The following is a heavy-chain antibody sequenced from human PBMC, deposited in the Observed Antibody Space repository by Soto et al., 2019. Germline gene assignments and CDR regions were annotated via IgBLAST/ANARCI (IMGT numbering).Heavy chain of an antibody. Sequence: SETLSLTCTVSGGSISSGDYYWSWIRQPPGKGLEWIGYIYYSGSTYYNPSLKSRVTISVDTSKNQFSLKLSSVTAADTAVYYCARGESSSWQYYYYGMDVWGQGTTVTVSS. V-gene: IGHV4-30-4*01. CDR3: ARGESSSWQYYYYGMDV. D-gene: IGHD6-13*01. CDR2: IYYSGST. J-gene: IGHJ6*02. CDR1: GGSISSGDYY.